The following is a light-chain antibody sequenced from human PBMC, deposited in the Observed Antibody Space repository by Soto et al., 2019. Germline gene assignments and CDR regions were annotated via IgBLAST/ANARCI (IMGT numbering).Light chain of an antibody. J-gene: IGKJ4*01. V-gene: IGKV3-20*01. Sequence: IVLTQSPGTLSLSPGERATLSCRASQYVKSQYLAWYQHKPGQAPRLLLYAASSRATGIPDRFSGSGSGTDFILTISRLEAEDCGVDYCQQYSNAVGFFGGGTRVAIK. CDR2: AAS. CDR3: QQYSNAVGF. CDR1: QYVKSQY.